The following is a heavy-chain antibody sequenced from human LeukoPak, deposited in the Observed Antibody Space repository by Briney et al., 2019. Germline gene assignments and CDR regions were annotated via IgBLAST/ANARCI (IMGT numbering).Heavy chain of an antibody. CDR2: ISAYNGNT. CDR1: GYTFTSYG. V-gene: IGHV1-18*01. CDR3: ARWRDYDFYYGMDV. D-gene: IGHD3-3*01. Sequence: GASVKVSCKASGYTFTSYGVSWVRQAPGQGLEWMGWISAYNGNTNYAQKLQGRVTMTTDTSTSTAYMELRSLRSDDTAVYYCARWRDYDFYYGMDVWGQGTTVTVSS. J-gene: IGHJ6*02.